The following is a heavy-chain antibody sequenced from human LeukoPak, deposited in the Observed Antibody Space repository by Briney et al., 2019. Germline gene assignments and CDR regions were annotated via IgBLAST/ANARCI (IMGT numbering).Heavy chain of an antibody. CDR1: GFTFSSYS. D-gene: IGHD3-3*01. V-gene: IGHV3-21*01. CDR2: ISSSSSYI. CDR3: ARKDFWSGLYYFDY. Sequence: PVGSLRLSCVASGFTFSSYSMNWVRQAPGKGLEWVSSISSSSSYIYYADSVKGRFTISRDKAKNSLYLQMNSLRAEDTAVYYCARKDFWSGLYYFDYWGQGTLVTVSS. J-gene: IGHJ4*02.